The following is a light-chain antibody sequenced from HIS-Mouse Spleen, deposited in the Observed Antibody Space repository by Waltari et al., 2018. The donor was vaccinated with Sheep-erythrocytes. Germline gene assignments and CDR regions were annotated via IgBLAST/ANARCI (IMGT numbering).Light chain of an antibody. V-gene: IGLV2-11*01. CDR2: DVS. Sequence: QSALTQPRSASGSPGQSVTISCTGPSRDVGGYNYVAWYQQHPGKAPELMIYDVSKRPSGVPDRFSGSKSGNTASLTISGLQAEDEADYYCCSYAGSYNHVFATGTKVTVL. CDR3: CSYAGSYNHV. J-gene: IGLJ1*01. CDR1: SRDVGGYNY.